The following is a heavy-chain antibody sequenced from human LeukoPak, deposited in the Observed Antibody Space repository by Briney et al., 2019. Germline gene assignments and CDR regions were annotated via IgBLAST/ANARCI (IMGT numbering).Heavy chain of an antibody. CDR1: GFTFSSYA. V-gene: IGHV4-59*01. CDR3: ARAFSEESIDY. Sequence: PGGSLRLSCAASGFTFSSYAMSWVRQAPGKGLEWIGYIYYSGSTNYNPSLKSRVTISVDTSKNQFSLKLSSVTAADTAVYYCARAFSEESIDYWGQGTLVTVSS. CDR2: IYYSGST. D-gene: IGHD3-3*02. J-gene: IGHJ4*02.